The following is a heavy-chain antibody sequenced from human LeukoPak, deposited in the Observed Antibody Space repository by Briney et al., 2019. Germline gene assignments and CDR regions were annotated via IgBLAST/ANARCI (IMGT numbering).Heavy chain of an antibody. Sequence: GGALRLSRAGPGFTLRSYSMNWVRPAPGEGLGWGSSISSSSSYIYYADSVKGRFTISRDNAKNSLYLQMNGLRAEDTAVYYCASHARIGGVNPFDYWGQGTLVTVSS. CDR1: GFTLRSYS. D-gene: IGHD3-10*01. V-gene: IGHV3-21*01. CDR2: ISSSSSYI. J-gene: IGHJ4*02. CDR3: ASHARIGGVNPFDY.